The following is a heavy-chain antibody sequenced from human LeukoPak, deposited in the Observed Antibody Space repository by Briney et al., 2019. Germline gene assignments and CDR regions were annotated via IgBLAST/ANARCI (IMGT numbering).Heavy chain of an antibody. V-gene: IGHV1-2*04. Sequence: ASVTVSCKASGYTFTGYYMHWVRQAPGQGLEWMGWINANSGGKNYAQKFQGWVTMTRDTSISTAYMELSRLRSDDAAVYYCARGGYDFWGGYYRPFDSWGQGTLVTVSS. CDR3: ARGGYDFWGGYYRPFDS. J-gene: IGHJ4*02. D-gene: IGHD3-3*01. CDR1: GYTFTGYY. CDR2: INANSGGK.